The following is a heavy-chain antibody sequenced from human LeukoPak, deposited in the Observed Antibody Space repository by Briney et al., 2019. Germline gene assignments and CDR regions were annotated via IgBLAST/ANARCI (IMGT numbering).Heavy chain of an antibody. CDR3: AREVAGVSYYYGSGSYWFDP. Sequence: PSGTLSLTCAVSGGSISSSYWWRWVRQPPGKGLEWIGEIYHSGSTNYNPSLKSRVTISVDKSKNQFSLKLSSVTAADTAVYYCAREVAGVSYYYGSGSYWFDPWGQGTLVTVSS. J-gene: IGHJ5*02. D-gene: IGHD3-10*01. CDR2: IYHSGST. CDR1: GGSISSSYW. V-gene: IGHV4-4*02.